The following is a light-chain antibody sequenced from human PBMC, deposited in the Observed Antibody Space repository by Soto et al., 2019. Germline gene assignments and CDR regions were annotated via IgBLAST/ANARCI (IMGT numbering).Light chain of an antibody. CDR3: QQYNSYRT. J-gene: IGKJ1*01. CDR1: QSISSW. V-gene: IGKV1-5*01. Sequence: EIQVTQSPSTLSASIGDRVTITCRASQSISSWLAWYQQKPGKAPKLLIYDASSLESGVPSRFSGSGSGTEFTLTISSLQPDDFATYYCQQYNSYRTFAQGTKVAIK. CDR2: DAS.